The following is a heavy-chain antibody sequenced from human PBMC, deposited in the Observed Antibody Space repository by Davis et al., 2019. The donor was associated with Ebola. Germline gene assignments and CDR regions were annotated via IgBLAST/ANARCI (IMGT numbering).Heavy chain of an antibody. Sequence: SETLSLTCTVSGGSISSYYWSWIRQPPGKGLEWIGYIYYSGSTNYNPSLKSRVTISVDTSKNQFSLKLSSVTAADTAVYYCARVKVVVDTMLGWYFDLWGRGTLVTVSS. V-gene: IGHV4-59*01. CDR3: ARVKVVVDTMLGWYFDL. CDR2: IYYSGST. J-gene: IGHJ2*01. D-gene: IGHD3-22*01. CDR1: GGSISSYY.